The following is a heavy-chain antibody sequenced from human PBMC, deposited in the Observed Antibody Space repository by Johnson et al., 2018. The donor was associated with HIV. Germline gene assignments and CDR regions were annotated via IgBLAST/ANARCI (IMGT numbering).Heavy chain of an antibody. V-gene: IGHV3-33*01. CDR3: ARVHIAGRWSDSFEI. D-gene: IGHD6-13*01. Sequence: QVQLVESGGGVVQPGTSLRLSCAASGFTFSTYGMHWVRQAPGKGLEWVAVMWYDGSNKYYADSVKGRFTISRDNSKNTLYLQMNSLRAEDTAVYYCARVHIAGRWSDSFEIWGQGTMVTVSS. CDR2: MWYDGSNK. CDR1: GFTFSTYG. J-gene: IGHJ3*02.